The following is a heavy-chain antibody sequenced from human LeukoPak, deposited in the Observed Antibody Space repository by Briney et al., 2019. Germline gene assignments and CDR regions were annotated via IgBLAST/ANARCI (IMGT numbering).Heavy chain of an antibody. CDR3: ARVRDWFDP. V-gene: IGHV4-34*01. J-gene: IGHJ5*02. CDR2: IWYSGFT. CDR1: GGSLSDYY. D-gene: IGHD4/OR15-4a*01. Sequence: SETLSLTCAVYGGSLSDYYWSWICQPPGKGLEWIGYIWYSGFTYYNPSLKSRVTISVDTSKDQFFLKLSSVTAADTATYYCARVRDWFDPWGQGTLVTVSS.